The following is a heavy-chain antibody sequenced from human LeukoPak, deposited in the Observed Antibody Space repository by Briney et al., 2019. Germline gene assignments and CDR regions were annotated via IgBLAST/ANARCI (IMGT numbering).Heavy chain of an antibody. CDR2: IRSKAYGGTT. CDR3: TGELGYCSSTSCLPLGY. Sequence: GGSLRLSRTASRFTLGDYAMSWVRQAPGKGVGWGGFIRSKAYGGTTEYAASVKGRFTISRDDSKSIAYLQMNSLKTEDTAVYYCTGELGYCSSTSCLPLGYWGQGTLVTVSS. D-gene: IGHD2-2*01. CDR1: RFTLGDYA. J-gene: IGHJ4*02. V-gene: IGHV3-49*04.